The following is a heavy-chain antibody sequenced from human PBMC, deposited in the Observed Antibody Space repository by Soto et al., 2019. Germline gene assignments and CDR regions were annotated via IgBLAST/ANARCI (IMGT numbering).Heavy chain of an antibody. CDR3: AKDRLLRTYYFDY. Sequence: PGGSLRLSCAASGFTFRTYSMNWVRQAPGKGLEWVSYISRSSSTIYYADSVKGRFSVSRDNSKNTVYLQMNSLRPEDTAVYYCAKDRLLRTYYFDYWGQGTRVTVSS. D-gene: IGHD2-15*01. CDR1: GFTFRTYS. J-gene: IGHJ4*02. V-gene: IGHV3-48*04. CDR2: ISRSSSTI.